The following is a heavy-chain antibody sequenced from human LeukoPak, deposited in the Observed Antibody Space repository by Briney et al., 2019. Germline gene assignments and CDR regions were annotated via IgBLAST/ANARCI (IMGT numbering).Heavy chain of an antibody. CDR2: IYPDDSDN. Sequence: VESLKISCKGSGYSFTSYWIGWVRQMPGKGLEWMGTIYPDDSDNRYSPSFQGQVTISADRSITTAYLQWSSLNASDAAMYYCARHLGLRTLDYWGQGTLVTVSS. CDR1: GYSFTSYW. D-gene: IGHD3/OR15-3a*01. CDR3: ARHLGLRTLDY. J-gene: IGHJ4*02. V-gene: IGHV5-51*01.